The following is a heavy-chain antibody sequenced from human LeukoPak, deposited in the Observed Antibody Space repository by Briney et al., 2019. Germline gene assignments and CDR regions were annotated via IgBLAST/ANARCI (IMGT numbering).Heavy chain of an antibody. CDR3: ARSSGTGTFSY. CDR1: GDSISRSTYY. J-gene: IGHJ4*02. Sequence: SETLSLTCTVSGDSISRSTYYWAWIRQPPGKGLEWIGSVYYGRSPYFNPSLESRATMSVDTSKNHFSPKMSSVTAADTAVYYCARSSGTGTFSYWGQGTLVTVSS. D-gene: IGHD6-25*01. CDR2: VYYGRSP. V-gene: IGHV4-39*02.